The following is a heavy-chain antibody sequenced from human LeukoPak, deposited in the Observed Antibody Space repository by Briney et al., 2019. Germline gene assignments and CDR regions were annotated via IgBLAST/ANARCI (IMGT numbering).Heavy chain of an antibody. CDR3: ARDGNWGSDYFDY. Sequence: GGSQRLSCAASGFTFSSYWMSWVRQAPGKGLEWVANIKQDGSEKYYVDSVKGRFTISRDNAKNSLYLQMNSLRAEDTAVYYCARDGNWGSDYFDYWGQGTLVTVSS. CDR1: GFTFSSYW. CDR2: IKQDGSEK. V-gene: IGHV3-7*01. D-gene: IGHD7-27*01. J-gene: IGHJ4*02.